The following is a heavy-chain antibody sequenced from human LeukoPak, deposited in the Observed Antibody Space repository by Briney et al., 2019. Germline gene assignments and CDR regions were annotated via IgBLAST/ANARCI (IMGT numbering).Heavy chain of an antibody. V-gene: IGHV4-59*01. J-gene: IGHJ4*02. CDR1: GGSTRSYY. Sequence: SETLSLTCTVSGGSTRSYYWSWIRQPPGKGLEWIGYIRDSENADYIPSLKGRVSISLDTLKNQFSPRLSAVTPADTAVYYCARGRVPGLWGQGTLVTVSS. CDR2: IRDSENA. D-gene: IGHD2-2*01. CDR3: ARGRVPGL.